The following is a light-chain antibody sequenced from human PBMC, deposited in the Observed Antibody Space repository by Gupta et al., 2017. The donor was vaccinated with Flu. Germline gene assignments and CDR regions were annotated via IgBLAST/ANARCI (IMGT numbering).Light chain of an antibody. CDR2: VGS. CDR1: QRLLHSNGYNY. J-gene: IGKJ1*01. CDR3: MQALRTPQT. Sequence: NVMTTSPLSLLVTSGEATYTSCRSSQRLLHSNGYNYLDWYQQKPGQSPQLLIYVGSNRASGVPDRFSGSGSGTDFTLKISRVEAEDVGVYYCMQALRTPQTFGQGTKVEIK. V-gene: IGKV2-28*01.